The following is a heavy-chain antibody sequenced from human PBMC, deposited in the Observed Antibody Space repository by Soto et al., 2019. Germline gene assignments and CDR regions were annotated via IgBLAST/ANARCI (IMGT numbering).Heavy chain of an antibody. CDR1: GFTFSSYS. CDR2: ISSSSSTI. CDR3: ARNYDILTGYHNFDY. J-gene: IGHJ4*02. D-gene: IGHD3-9*01. Sequence: EVQLVESGGGLVQPGGSLRLSCAASGFTFSSYSMNWVRQAPGKGLEWVSYISSSSSTIYYADSVKGRFTISRDNAKNSLYLQMNSLRAEDTAVYYCARNYDILTGYHNFDYWGQRTLVTVSS. V-gene: IGHV3-48*01.